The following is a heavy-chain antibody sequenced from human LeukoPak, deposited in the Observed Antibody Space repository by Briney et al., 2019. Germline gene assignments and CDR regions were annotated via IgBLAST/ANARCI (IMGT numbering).Heavy chain of an antibody. CDR1: GYTFTSYD. D-gene: IGHD3-22*01. J-gene: IGHJ4*02. V-gene: IGHV1-8*01. CDR2: MNPNSGNT. Sequence: ASVNVSCKASGYTFTSYDINGVRQATGQGLEWMGWMNPNSGNTGYAQKFQGRVTMTRNTSISTAYMELSSLRSEDTAVYYCARPLATYYYDSSGYRLEYWGQGTLVTVSS. CDR3: ARPLATYYYDSSGYRLEY.